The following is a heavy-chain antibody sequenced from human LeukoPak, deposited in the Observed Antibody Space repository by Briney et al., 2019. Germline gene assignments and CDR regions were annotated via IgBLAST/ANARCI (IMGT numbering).Heavy chain of an antibody. Sequence: SETLSLTCAVYGGSFSGYYWSWIRQPPGKGLEWIGEINHSGSTNYNPSLKSRVTISVDTSKNQFSLKLSSVTAADTAVYYCARGARRYCSSTSCPGNYFDYWGQGTQVTVSS. CDR3: ARGARRYCSSTSCPGNYFDY. V-gene: IGHV4-34*01. J-gene: IGHJ4*02. CDR1: GGSFSGYY. CDR2: INHSGST. D-gene: IGHD2-2*01.